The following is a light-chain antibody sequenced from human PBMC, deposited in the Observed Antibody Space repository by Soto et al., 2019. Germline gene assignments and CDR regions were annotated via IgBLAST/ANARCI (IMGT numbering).Light chain of an antibody. Sequence: QLLLTQPPSVSGTPGQSVTISCSGSSSSVGTIFVYWYQQIPGTAPKLLIFRNNQRPSGVPDRFSGSKSGTSASLAISGLRSEDEADYYCAAWDDSLSIWVFGGGTKLTVL. J-gene: IGLJ3*02. CDR3: AAWDDSLSIWV. CDR2: RNN. V-gene: IGLV1-47*01. CDR1: SSSVGTIF.